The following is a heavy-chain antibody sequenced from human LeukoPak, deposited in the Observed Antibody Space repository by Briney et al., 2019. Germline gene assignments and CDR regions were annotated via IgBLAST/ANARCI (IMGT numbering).Heavy chain of an antibody. CDR1: GGTFSSYA. J-gene: IGHJ6*02. Sequence: SVNVSCKASGGTFSSYAISWVRQAPGQGLEWMGGIIPIFGTANYAQKFQGRVTITADESTSTAYMELSSLRSEDTAVYYCARDDCSSTSCQPYYYYGMDVWGQGTTVTVSS. D-gene: IGHD2-2*01. CDR2: IIPIFGTA. CDR3: ARDDCSSTSCQPYYYYGMDV. V-gene: IGHV1-69*13.